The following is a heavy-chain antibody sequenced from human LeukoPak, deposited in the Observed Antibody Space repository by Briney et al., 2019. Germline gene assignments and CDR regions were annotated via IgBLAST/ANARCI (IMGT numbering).Heavy chain of an antibody. Sequence: GGSLRLSCATSGFIFSHHGMNWVRQAPGKGLEWVSGIRADAVTTYYADSVKGRFIISRDNSKNTVYLQMNSLSAEDAAVYYCAKDDADIVVVVAARGSDAFDIWGQGTMVTVSS. CDR3: AKDDADIVVVVAARGSDAFDI. CDR2: IRADAVTT. D-gene: IGHD2-15*01. J-gene: IGHJ3*02. V-gene: IGHV3-23*01. CDR1: GFIFSHHG.